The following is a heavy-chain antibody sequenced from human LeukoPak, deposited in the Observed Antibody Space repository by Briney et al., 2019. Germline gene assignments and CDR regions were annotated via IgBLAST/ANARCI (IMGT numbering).Heavy chain of an antibody. CDR2: IYTSGNT. D-gene: IGHD3/OR15-3a*01. CDR3: ARHGPSYCYDYHIDV. Sequence: PSETLSLTCTVSGGSISYYYWSWIRQPPGKGLEWIGYIYTSGNTKYNPSLKSRVTISVDTSKNQFSLRLNSVTAADTAVYYCARHGPSYCYDYHIDVWGKRTTVTVSS. CDR1: GGSISYYY. J-gene: IGHJ6*03. V-gene: IGHV4-4*09.